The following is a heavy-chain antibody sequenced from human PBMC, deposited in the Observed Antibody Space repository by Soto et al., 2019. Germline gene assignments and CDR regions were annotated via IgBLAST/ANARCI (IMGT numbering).Heavy chain of an antibody. CDR3: ASCVRHLPVDGGFGLDV. J-gene: IGHJ6*02. D-gene: IGHD6-25*01. Sequence: QVQLQESGPGLLKPSQILSLTCTVSGDSISSGGYYWTWIRQRPGKGLEWIGFVYYSGITYYSPSLESRPSLSVDTAQNQFSLTLRSVTAADAAVYYCASCVRHLPVDGGFGLDVWGQGTTVTVS. V-gene: IGHV4-31*03. CDR1: GDSISSGGYY. CDR2: VYYSGIT.